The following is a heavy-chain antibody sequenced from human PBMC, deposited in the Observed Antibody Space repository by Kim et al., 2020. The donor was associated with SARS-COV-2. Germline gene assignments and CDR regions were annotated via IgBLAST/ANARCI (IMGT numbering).Heavy chain of an antibody. J-gene: IGHJ4*02. V-gene: IGHV3-30*04. D-gene: IGHD3-10*01. CDR2: ISYDGSNK. Sequence: GGSLRLSCAASGFTFSSYAMHWVRQAPGKGLEWVAVISYDGSNKYYADSVKGRFTISRDNSKNTLYLQMNSLRAEDTAVYYCARAYYYGSGSYYNLDYWGQGTLVTVSS. CDR1: GFTFSSYA. CDR3: ARAYYYGSGSYYNLDY.